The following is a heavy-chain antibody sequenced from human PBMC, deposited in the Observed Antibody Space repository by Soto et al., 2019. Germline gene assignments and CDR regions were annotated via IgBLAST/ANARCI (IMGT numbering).Heavy chain of an antibody. Sequence: EVQLVESGGGLVKPGGSLRLSCAASGFTFSSYGMNWVRQAPGKGLEWVASISSSSSYIYYADSVKGRFTISRDSAKNSLYLQMNSLRAEDTAVYYCASLYYFDTSGYLTFDYGGQGTLVTVSA. V-gene: IGHV3-21*01. CDR3: ASLYYFDTSGYLTFDY. CDR1: GFTFSSYG. J-gene: IGHJ4*02. D-gene: IGHD3-22*01. CDR2: ISSSSSYI.